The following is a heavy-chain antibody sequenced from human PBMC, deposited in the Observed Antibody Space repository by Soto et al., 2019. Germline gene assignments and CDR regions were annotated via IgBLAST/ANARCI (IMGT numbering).Heavy chain of an antibody. CDR2: INPNSGGT. J-gene: IGHJ2*01. CDR1: GYTFTGYY. V-gene: IGHV1-2*04. Sequence: ASVKVSCKASGYTFTGYYMHWVRQAPGQGLEWMGWINPNSGGTNYAQKFQGWVTMTRDTSISTAYMELSRLRSDDTAVYYCARTAEVGATYWYFDLWGRGTLVTVSS. CDR3: ARTAEVGATYWYFDL. D-gene: IGHD1-26*01.